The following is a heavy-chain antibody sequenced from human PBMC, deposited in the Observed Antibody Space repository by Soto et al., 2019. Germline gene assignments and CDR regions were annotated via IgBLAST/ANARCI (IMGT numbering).Heavy chain of an antibody. Sequence: PSETLSLTCAVYGGSFSGYYWSWIRQPPGKGLEWIGEINHSGSTNYNPSLKSRVTISVDTSKNQFSLKLSFVTAADTAVYYCARGRKTRTAMGYYYYYGMDVWGQGTTVTVSS. V-gene: IGHV4-34*01. CDR1: GGSFSGYY. J-gene: IGHJ6*02. CDR3: ARGRKTRTAMGYYYYYGMDV. D-gene: IGHD5-18*01. CDR2: INHSGST.